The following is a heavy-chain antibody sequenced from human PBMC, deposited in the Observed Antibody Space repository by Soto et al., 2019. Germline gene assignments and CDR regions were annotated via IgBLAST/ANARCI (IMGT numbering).Heavy chain of an antibody. J-gene: IGHJ4*02. CDR1: GFTFSSYG. CDR2: IWYDGSNK. Sequence: GGSLRLSCAASGFTFSSYGMHWVRQAPGKGLEWVAVIWYDGSNKYYADSVKGRFTISRDNSKNTLYLQMNSLRAEDTAVYYCARGLVTVTTPGTFDYWGQGTLVTVSS. V-gene: IGHV3-33*01. D-gene: IGHD4-4*01. CDR3: ARGLVTVTTPGTFDY.